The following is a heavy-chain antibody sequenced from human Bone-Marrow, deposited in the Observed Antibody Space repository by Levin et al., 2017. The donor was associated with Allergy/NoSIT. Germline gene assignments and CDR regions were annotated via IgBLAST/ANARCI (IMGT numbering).Heavy chain of an antibody. V-gene: IGHV4-31*03. D-gene: IGHD2/OR15-2a*01. CDR2: IYYSGSP. CDR3: ARGEGSGLYTWFDV. J-gene: IGHJ5*02. CDR1: GDSISNGGYH. Sequence: SETLSLTCSVSGDSISNGGYHWTWIRQYPEKGLEWIGYIYYSGSPYYNPALKTRVTTSLDTSKNELSLTLKSVSAADTAVYYCARGEGSGLYTWFDVWGQGTLVTVSS.